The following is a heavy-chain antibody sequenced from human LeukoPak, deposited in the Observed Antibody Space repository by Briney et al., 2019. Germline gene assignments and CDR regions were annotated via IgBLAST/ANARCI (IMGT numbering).Heavy chain of an antibody. CDR3: AKMGGRVWYEVPET. D-gene: IGHD6-19*01. Sequence: GGSLRLSCTASVFTFSMAWVRQAPGMGLGWVLTISGSGNTTYYAEFVRGRLTIYRDNSKNTLYLKMNGLRVEDTALYYCAKMGGRVWYEVPETWGQGTLVTVSS. CDR2: ISGSGNTT. V-gene: IGHV3-23*01. J-gene: IGHJ5*02. CDR1: VFTFS.